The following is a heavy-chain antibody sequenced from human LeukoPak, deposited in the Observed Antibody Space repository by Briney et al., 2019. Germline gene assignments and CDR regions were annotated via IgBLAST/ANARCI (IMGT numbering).Heavy chain of an antibody. CDR3: AKDRRPTYGDYYYYYGMDV. Sequence: GRSLRLSCAASGFTFDDYAMHLVRHAPGKGLEWVSGISWNSGSIGYADSVKGRFTISRDNAKNSLYLQMNSLRAEDTALYYCAKDRRPTYGDYYYYYGMDVWGQGTTVTVSS. CDR1: GFTFDDYA. D-gene: IGHD4-17*01. J-gene: IGHJ6*02. V-gene: IGHV3-9*01. CDR2: ISWNSGSI.